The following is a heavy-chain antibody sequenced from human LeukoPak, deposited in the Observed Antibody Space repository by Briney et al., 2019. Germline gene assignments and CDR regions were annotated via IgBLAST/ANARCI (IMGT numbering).Heavy chain of an antibody. Sequence: GGSLRLSCAASGFAFSRYWMTWVRQAPGKGLEWVANIEEDGNRKYHLDSAKGRFAISRDNAKNSLYLQINSLRADDAAMYYCVRESTPGYSETYFDALNVWGQGTVVTVSS. V-gene: IGHV3-7*01. J-gene: IGHJ3*01. CDR3: VRESTPGYSETYFDALNV. CDR2: IEEDGNRK. D-gene: IGHD5-12*01. CDR1: GFAFSRYW.